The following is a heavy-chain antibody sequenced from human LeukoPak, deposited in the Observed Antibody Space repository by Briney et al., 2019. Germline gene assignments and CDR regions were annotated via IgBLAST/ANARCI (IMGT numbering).Heavy chain of an antibody. CDR2: IYHSGST. J-gene: IGHJ4*02. D-gene: IGHD3-3*01. Sequence: SETLSLTCTVSGGSISSGGYYWSWIRQPPGKGLEWIGYIYHSGSTYYNPSLKSRVTISVDRSKNQFSLKLSSVTAVDTAVYYCGRTATPYYDFHWGQGTLVTVSS. CDR1: GGSISSGGYY. V-gene: IGHV4-30-2*01. CDR3: GRTATPYYDFH.